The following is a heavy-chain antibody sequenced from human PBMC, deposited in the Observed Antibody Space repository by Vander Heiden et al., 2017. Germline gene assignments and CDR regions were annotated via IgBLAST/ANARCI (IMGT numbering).Heavy chain of an antibody. CDR1: GFTCSSYS. Sequence: EVQLVESGGGLVKTGGSLSLSCAASGFTCSSYSMNWVRQAPGKGPEWVSYISISSSYIYYTDSVKGRFHISRDNAKNSLFLEMNSLRAEDTAVYYCATSPGYSTRWFDYWGQGTLVTVSS. D-gene: IGHD6-13*01. J-gene: IGHJ4*02. V-gene: IGHV3-21*01. CDR3: ATSPGYSTRWFDY. CDR2: ISISSSYI.